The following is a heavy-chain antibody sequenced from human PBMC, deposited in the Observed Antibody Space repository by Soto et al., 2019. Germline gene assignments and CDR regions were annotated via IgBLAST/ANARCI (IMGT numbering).Heavy chain of an antibody. J-gene: IGHJ5*02. V-gene: IGHV1-46*03. D-gene: IGHD3-9*01. CDR3: ARDQSWHDLVRWFDP. Sequence: GASVKVSCKAIGYGFTRHYIHWVRQAPGQGLEWMGTIFPGGVNIAYAQKFEGRVTMTKDTSTSTVYMELHSLTFEDTAVYYCARDQSWHDLVRWFDPWGQGTLVTVSS. CDR2: IFPGGVNI. CDR1: GYGFTRHY.